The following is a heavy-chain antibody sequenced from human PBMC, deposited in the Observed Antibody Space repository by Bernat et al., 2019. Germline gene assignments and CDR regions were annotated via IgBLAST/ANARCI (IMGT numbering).Heavy chain of an antibody. D-gene: IGHD3-3*01. Sequence: EVQLVESGGVVVQPGGSLRLSCAASGFTFDDYTMHWVRQAPGKGLEWVSLISWDGGSTYYADSVKGRFTISRDNSKNSLYLQMNSLRTEDTALYYCAKDLEEKRITIVGVVTEYYYGMDVWGQGTTVTVSS. J-gene: IGHJ6*02. CDR3: AKDLEEKRITIVGVVTEYYYGMDV. V-gene: IGHV3-43*01. CDR2: ISWDGGST. CDR1: GFTFDDYT.